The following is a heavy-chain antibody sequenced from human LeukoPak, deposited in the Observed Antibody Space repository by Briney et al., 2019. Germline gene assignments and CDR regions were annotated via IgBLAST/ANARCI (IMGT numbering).Heavy chain of an antibody. J-gene: IGHJ4*02. CDR3: ARARRRRYCSGGSCYHGPYFDY. D-gene: IGHD2-15*01. CDR2: IYYSGST. CDR1: GGSVSSGSYY. V-gene: IGHV4-61*01. Sequence: SETLSLTCTVSGGSVSSGSYYWSWIRQPPGKGLEWIGYIYYSGSTNYNPSLKSRVTISVDTSKNQFSLKLSSVTAADTAVYYCARARRRRYCSGGSCYHGPYFDYWGQGTLVTVSS.